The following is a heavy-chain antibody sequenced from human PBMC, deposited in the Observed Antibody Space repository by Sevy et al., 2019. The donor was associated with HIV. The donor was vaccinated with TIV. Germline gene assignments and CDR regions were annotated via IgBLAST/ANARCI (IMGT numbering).Heavy chain of an antibody. CDR1: GGSISSYY. CDR3: ARETPYCSSTSCYGLGASGAPYYYYYYMDV. D-gene: IGHD2-2*01. V-gene: IGHV4-4*07. J-gene: IGHJ6*03. Sequence: SETLSLTCTVSGGSISSYYWSWIRQPAGKGLEWIGRIYTSGSTNYNPSLKSRVTMSVDTSKNQFSLKLSSVTAADTAVYYCARETPYCSSTSCYGLGASGAPYYYYYYMDVWGKGTTVTVSS. CDR2: IYTSGST.